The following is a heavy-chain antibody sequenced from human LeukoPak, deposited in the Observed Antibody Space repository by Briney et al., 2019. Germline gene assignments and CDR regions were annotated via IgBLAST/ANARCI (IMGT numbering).Heavy chain of an antibody. CDR1: GFTFSSYA. Sequence: PGGSLRLSCAASGFTFSSYAMSWVRQAPGKGLEWVSAISGSGGSTYYADSVKGRFTISRDNSKNTLYLQMNSLRAEDTAVYYCARSPQGTATTANWLDPWGQGTLVTVSS. V-gene: IGHV3-23*01. CDR2: ISGSGGST. CDR3: ARSPQGTATTANWLDP. D-gene: IGHD4-17*01. J-gene: IGHJ5*02.